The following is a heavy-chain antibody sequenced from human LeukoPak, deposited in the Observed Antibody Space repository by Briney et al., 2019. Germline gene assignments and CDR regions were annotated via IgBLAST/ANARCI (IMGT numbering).Heavy chain of an antibody. V-gene: IGHV4-59*01. Sequence: SETLSLTCTVSGGSISGYYWTWTRHPPGKGLKWIGYIYYTGSTNYNPSLKRRVTISVDTSKNQFSLNLSSVTAADTALYYCARFDRDGYNLDYWGQGTLVTVSS. CDR2: IYYTGST. CDR3: ARFDRDGYNLDY. J-gene: IGHJ4*02. CDR1: GGSISGYY. D-gene: IGHD5-24*01.